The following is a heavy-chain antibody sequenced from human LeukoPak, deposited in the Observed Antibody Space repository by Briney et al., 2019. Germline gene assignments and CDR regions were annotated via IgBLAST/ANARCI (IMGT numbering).Heavy chain of an antibody. CDR1: GGTFSSYA. V-gene: IGHV1-69*13. Sequence: ASVKVSCKASGGTFSSYAISWVRQAPGQGLEWMGGIIPIFGTANYAQKFQGRVTITADESTSTAYMELSSLRSEDTAVYYCARNYYYYGSGSQDAFDIWGQGTMVTVSS. D-gene: IGHD3-10*01. CDR2: IIPIFGTA. CDR3: ARNYYYYGSGSQDAFDI. J-gene: IGHJ3*02.